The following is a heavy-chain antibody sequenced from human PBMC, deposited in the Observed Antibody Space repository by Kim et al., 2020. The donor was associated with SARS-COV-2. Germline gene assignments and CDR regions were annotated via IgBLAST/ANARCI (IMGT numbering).Heavy chain of an antibody. D-gene: IGHD3-22*01. Sequence: GGSLRLSCAASGFTFSSYWMHWVRQAPGKGLVWVSRINSDGYTTSYADSVKGRFTISRDNAKNTLYLQMHSLRAEDTAVYYCARTYYYDSSGRYWYFDLWGRGTLVTVSS. CDR3: ARTYYYDSSGRYWYFDL. J-gene: IGHJ2*01. V-gene: IGHV3-74*01. CDR2: INSDGYTT. CDR1: GFTFSSYW.